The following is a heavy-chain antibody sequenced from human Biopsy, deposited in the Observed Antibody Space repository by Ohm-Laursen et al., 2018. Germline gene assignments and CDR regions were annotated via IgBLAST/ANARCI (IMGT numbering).Heavy chain of an antibody. J-gene: IGHJ2*01. Sequence: TLSLTCTVSGGSISSYYWSWIRQPPGKGLEWIGYIYYTGSTNYNPSLKSRVTTSVDTSMNHLSLRLTFVTAADTAVYYCARHAPSYSGSYWRYFDLWGRGTLVTVSS. D-gene: IGHD1-26*01. V-gene: IGHV4-59*08. CDR2: IYYTGST. CDR3: ARHAPSYSGSYWRYFDL. CDR1: GGSISSYY.